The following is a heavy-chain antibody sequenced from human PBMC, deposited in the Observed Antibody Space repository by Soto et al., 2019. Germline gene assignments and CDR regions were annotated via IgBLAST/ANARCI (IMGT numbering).Heavy chain of an antibody. CDR1: GYTLTELS. D-gene: IGHD2-2*01. CDR3: ATNRYCSSTSCFEGGYNWFDP. Sequence: ASVKVSCKVSGYTLTELSMHWVRQAPGKGLEWMGGFDPEDGETIYAQKFQGRVTMTEDTSTDTAYMELSSLRSEDTAVYYCATNRYCSSTSCFEGGYNWFDPWGQGTLVTVSS. V-gene: IGHV1-24*01. J-gene: IGHJ5*02. CDR2: FDPEDGET.